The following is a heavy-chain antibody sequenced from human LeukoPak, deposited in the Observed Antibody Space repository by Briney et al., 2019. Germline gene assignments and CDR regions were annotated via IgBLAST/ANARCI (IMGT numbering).Heavy chain of an antibody. V-gene: IGHV3-48*02. CDR2: SNAAGSPV. J-gene: IGHJ4*02. Sequence: GGSLRLACTGSGFTFSNYRMNWVRQAPGKGLEWISYSNAAGSPVSYAESVQGRFTISRDNAKNSLYLEMNSLRDDDTAVYYCARDRSLSVAGTFDFWGQGSLVTVSS. CDR1: GFTFSNYR. CDR3: ARDRSLSVAGTFDF. D-gene: IGHD6-19*01.